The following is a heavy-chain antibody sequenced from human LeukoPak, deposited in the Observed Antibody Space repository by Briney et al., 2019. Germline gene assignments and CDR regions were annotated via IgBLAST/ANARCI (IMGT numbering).Heavy chain of an antibody. Sequence: SSETLSLTYTVSGDSINNYYWRWIRQSPGKGLEWIGYIYYSGSTKYNPSLKSRVTILVDTSKNQFSLKLSSVTAADTATYYCSRHRGSGSPYFDYWGQGTLVTVSS. CDR1: GDSINNYY. J-gene: IGHJ4*02. CDR3: SRHRGSGSPYFDY. CDR2: IYYSGST. V-gene: IGHV4-59*08. D-gene: IGHD3-10*01.